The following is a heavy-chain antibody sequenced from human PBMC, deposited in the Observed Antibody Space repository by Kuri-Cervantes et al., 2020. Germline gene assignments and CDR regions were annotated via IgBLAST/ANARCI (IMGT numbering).Heavy chain of an antibody. CDR3: ATGPPSPHYLSSWYRDYFHF. Sequence: ASVKVSCKASGYIFTAYYIHWVRQAPGQGLEWMGWINPNSGGTNYGQNFQGRVTMTRDTSISTTYMELSSLRSDDTAVYYCATGPPSPHYLSSWYRDYFHFWGQGTLVTVFS. D-gene: IGHD6-13*01. J-gene: IGHJ4*02. CDR2: INPNSGGT. V-gene: IGHV1-2*02. CDR1: GYIFTAYY.